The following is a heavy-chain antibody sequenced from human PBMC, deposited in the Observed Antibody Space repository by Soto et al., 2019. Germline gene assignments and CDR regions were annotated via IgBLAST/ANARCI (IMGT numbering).Heavy chain of an antibody. V-gene: IGHV3-33*01. J-gene: IGHJ2*01. Sequence: QVQLEESGGGVVQPGRSLRLSCAASGFTFSSYGMHWVRQAPGKGLEWVAVIWYDGSNKYYADSVKGRFTISRDNSKNTLYLQMNRRGAADTAVYYCARIPQIAVAGTRFGYFDLWGRGTLVTVSS. D-gene: IGHD6-19*01. CDR1: GFTFSSYG. CDR3: ARIPQIAVAGTRFGYFDL. CDR2: IWYDGSNK.